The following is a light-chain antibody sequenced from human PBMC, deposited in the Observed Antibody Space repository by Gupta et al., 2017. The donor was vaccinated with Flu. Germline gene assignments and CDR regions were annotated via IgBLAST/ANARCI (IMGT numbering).Light chain of an antibody. CDR1: QPIFEY. J-gene: IGKJ1*01. CDR3: QQTYSSPQT. CDR2: AAS. Sequence: PFSPSASVGDRVTISCRASQPIFEYLNWYQQKPGKAPRLLIYAASSLQSGVPSRFNGSGSGTDFTLTISSLQPEDFATYYCQQTYSSPQTFGQGTKVEVK. V-gene: IGKV1-39*01.